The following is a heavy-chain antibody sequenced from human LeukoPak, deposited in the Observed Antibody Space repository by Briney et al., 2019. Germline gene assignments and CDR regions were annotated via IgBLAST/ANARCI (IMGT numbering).Heavy chain of an antibody. V-gene: IGHV1-8*01. CDR2: MNPNSGNT. Sequence: GASVKVSCKASGYTFTSYDINWVRQATGQGLEWMGWMNPNSGNTGYAQKFQGRVTMTRNTSISTAYMELSSLRSEDTAVYYCARDYGDNYGMDVWGQGTTVTVSS. CDR3: ARDYGDNYGMDV. D-gene: IGHD4-17*01. CDR1: GYTFTSYD. J-gene: IGHJ6*02.